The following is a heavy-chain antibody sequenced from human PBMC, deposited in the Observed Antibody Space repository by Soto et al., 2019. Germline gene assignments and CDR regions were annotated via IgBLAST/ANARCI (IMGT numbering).Heavy chain of an antibody. J-gene: IGHJ4*02. CDR3: ARAGVAGG. CDR2: INIDGNVT. D-gene: IGHD6-19*01. Sequence: GGSLRLSCAASGFSFNTYWMHWIRQAPGQGPVWVSCINIDGNVTKYADSVKGRFTISRDNARNTVYLQISGLRDDDTAVYYCARAGVAGGWGQGSLVTVSS. V-gene: IGHV3-74*03. CDR1: GFSFNTYW.